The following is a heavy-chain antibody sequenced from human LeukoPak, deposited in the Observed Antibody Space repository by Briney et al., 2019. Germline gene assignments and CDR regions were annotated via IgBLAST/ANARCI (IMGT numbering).Heavy chain of an antibody. V-gene: IGHV1-2*02. D-gene: IGHD2-15*01. CDR1: EYTFTGYY. CDR2: ISSNSGDT. J-gene: IGHJ4*02. Sequence: AASVKVSCKASEYTFTGYYMHWVRQAPGQGLEWMGWISSNSGDTNYAQNFQGRVTMTRDTSISTAYMELRSLRSDDTAVYYCARATPKYCSGGSCYSVYWGQGTLVTVSS. CDR3: ARATPKYCSGGSCYSVY.